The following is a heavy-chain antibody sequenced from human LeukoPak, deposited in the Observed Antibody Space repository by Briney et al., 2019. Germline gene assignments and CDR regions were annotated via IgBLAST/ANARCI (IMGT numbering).Heavy chain of an antibody. CDR3: ARVGSRYCSGANCYDGF. CDR1: GFAFNSLA. Sequence: AGGSLRLSCAVSGFAFNSLAMHWVRQAPGKGLEWVAFISYDGNNQYYADSVKGRFTISRDNSKNTLYLQMNNLRAEDTAIYYCARVGSRYCSGANCYDGFWGQGTLVSVSS. CDR2: ISYDGNNQ. D-gene: IGHD2-15*01. J-gene: IGHJ4*02. V-gene: IGHV3-30-3*01.